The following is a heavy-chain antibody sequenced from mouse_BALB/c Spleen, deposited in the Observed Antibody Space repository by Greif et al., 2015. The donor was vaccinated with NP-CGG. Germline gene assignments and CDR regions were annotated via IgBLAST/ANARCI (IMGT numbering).Heavy chain of an antibody. CDR2: ISNLAYSI. Sequence: EVNVVESGGGLVQPGGSRKLSCAASGFTFSDYGMAWGRQAPGKGPEWVAFISNLAYSIYYADTVTGRFTISRENAKNTLYLEMSSLRSEDTAMYYCARVYGNLYYFDYWGQGTTLTVSS. V-gene: IGHV5-15*02. D-gene: IGHD2-1*01. CDR3: ARVYGNLYYFDY. CDR1: GFTFSDYG. J-gene: IGHJ2*01.